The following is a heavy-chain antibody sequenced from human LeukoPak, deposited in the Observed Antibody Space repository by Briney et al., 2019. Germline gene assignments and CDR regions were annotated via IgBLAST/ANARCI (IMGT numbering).Heavy chain of an antibody. CDR1: GFTFSHYT. D-gene: IGHD1-26*01. CDR2: ISSGSTYR. J-gene: IGHJ4*02. V-gene: IGHV3-21*01. CDR3: ARDHSYSGKTFDY. Sequence: SGGSLRLSCSASGFTFSHYTMNWVRQAPGKGLEWVSSISSGSTYRNYAASVKGRFTISRDNSKNTLYLQMNSLRAEDMAVYYCARDHSYSGKTFDYWGQGTLVTVSS.